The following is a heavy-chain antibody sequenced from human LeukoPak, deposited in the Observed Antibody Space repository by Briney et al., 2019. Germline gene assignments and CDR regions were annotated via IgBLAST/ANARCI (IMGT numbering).Heavy chain of an antibody. J-gene: IGHJ6*02. CDR3: ARTDTAMAYYYYGMDV. D-gene: IGHD5-18*01. Sequence: SETLSLTCTVSGGPISSYYWSWIRQPPGKGLEWIGYIYYSGSTNYNPSPKSRVTISVDTSKNQFSLKLSSVTAADTAVYYCARTDTAMAYYYYGMDVWGQGTTVTASS. CDR2: IYYSGST. V-gene: IGHV4-59*01. CDR1: GGPISSYY.